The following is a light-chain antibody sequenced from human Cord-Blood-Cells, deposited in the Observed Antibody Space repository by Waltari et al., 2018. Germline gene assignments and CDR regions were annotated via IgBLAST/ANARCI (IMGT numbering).Light chain of an antibody. J-gene: IGLJ3*02. V-gene: IGLV1-47*01. CDR1: SSNIGSNY. CDR3: AAWDDSLSGWV. Sequence: QSVLTQPPSASGTPGQRVTISCSGSSSNIGSNYVYWYQQLPGTAPKPLIYRNNTRPSGVPDRFSGSKSGTSASLAISGLRSEDEADYYCAAWDDSLSGWVFGGGTKLTVL. CDR2: RNN.